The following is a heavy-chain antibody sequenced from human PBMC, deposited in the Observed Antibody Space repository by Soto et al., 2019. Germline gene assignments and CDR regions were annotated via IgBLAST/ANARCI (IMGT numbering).Heavy chain of an antibody. CDR2: IFNSGTT. CDR3: ALALGPTTGLDY. CDR1: GASTVSHYH. Sequence: QVQLQESGPGLVKPSQTLSLTCSVSGASTVSHYHWTWIRQPPGKCLEWMGYIFNSGTTFYNPSLTSLLSICMDTSGNHFSLELRSVTAADTAVYYSALALGPTTGLDYWGQGTLVTVSS. V-gene: IGHV4-31*01. J-gene: IGHJ4*02. D-gene: IGHD1-26*01.